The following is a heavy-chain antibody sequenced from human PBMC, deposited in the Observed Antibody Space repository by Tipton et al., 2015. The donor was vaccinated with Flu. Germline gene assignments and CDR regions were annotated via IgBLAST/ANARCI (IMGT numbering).Heavy chain of an antibody. Sequence: GLVKPSGTLSLTCTVSGGSMSSFYWTWIRQPAGKGLEWIGRMYVSGSTKYNPSLKSRVTMSVDTSKNQFSLKLSSVTAADTAVYYCARGSGSGTDVTFYFWGQGTLVTVSS. J-gene: IGHJ4*02. V-gene: IGHV4-4*07. CDR2: MYVSGST. D-gene: IGHD3-10*01. CDR3: ARGSGSGTDVTFYF. CDR1: GGSMSSFY.